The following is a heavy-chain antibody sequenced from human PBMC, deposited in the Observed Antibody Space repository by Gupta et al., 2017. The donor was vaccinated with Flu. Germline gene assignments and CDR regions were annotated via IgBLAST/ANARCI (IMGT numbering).Heavy chain of an antibody. CDR2: IRSKANSYAT. Sequence: GPARHGVRQASGKGLEWVGRIRSKANSYATAYAASVKGRFTISRDDSMNTVYLQMNSLKTEDTAVYYCTPRAYSDYDLGNWGQGTLVTVSS. D-gene: IGHD5-12*01. CDR1: GPA. J-gene: IGHJ4*02. CDR3: TPRAYSDYDLGN. V-gene: IGHV3-73*01.